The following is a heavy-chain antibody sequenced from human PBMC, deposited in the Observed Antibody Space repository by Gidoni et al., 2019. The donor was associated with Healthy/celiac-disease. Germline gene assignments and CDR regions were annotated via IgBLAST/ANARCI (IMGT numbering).Heavy chain of an antibody. J-gene: IGHJ4*02. CDR3: ARDSYYDNSGYFDY. V-gene: IGHV3-21*01. D-gene: IGHD3-22*01. CDR1: GFTFSSYS. CDR2: ISSSGSYI. Sequence: EVQLVESGGGLVKPGGSLRLSCAASGFTFSSYSMNWVRQAPGKGLEWVSSISSSGSYIFYADSLKGRFTISRDNARNSLYLQMNSLRAEDTAVYYCARDSYYDNSGYFDYWGQGTLVTVSS.